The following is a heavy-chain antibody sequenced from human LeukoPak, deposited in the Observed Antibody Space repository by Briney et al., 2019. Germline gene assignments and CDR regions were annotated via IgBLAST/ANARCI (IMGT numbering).Heavy chain of an antibody. V-gene: IGHV3-53*01. J-gene: IGHJ6*02. CDR1: GFTVSSNY. D-gene: IGHD5-18*01. CDR2: IYSGGGT. Sequence: PGGSLRLSCAASGFTVSSNYMSWVRQAPGKGLEWVSVIYSGGGTYYADSVKGRFTISRDNSKNTLYLQMNSLRAEDTAVYYCHTAMVTIYGMDVWGQGTTVTVSS. CDR3: HTAMVTIYGMDV.